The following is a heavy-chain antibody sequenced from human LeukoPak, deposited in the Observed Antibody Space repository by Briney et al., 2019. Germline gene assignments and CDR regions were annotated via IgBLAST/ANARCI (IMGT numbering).Heavy chain of an antibody. D-gene: IGHD1-26*01. CDR3: AKDGGVTVGATGVDY. Sequence: GGPLSLSCEASGFTFSSFAMSWVRQAPGKGLEWVSAISGSGGNTYYADSVKGRFTISRDNSKNTLYLQMNSLRAGDTAVYYCAKDGGVTVGATGVDYWGQGTLVTVSS. V-gene: IGHV3-23*01. CDR2: ISGSGGNT. CDR1: GFTFSSFA. J-gene: IGHJ4*02.